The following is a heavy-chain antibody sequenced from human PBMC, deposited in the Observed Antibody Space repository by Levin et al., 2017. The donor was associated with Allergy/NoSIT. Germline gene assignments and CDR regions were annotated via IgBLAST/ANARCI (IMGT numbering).Heavy chain of an antibody. D-gene: IGHD3-10*01. Sequence: GGSLRLSCAASGFTFSSYGMHWVRQAPGKGLEWVAVISYDGSNKYYADSVKGRFTISRDNSKNTLYLQMNSLRAEDTAVYYCAKGGSGSYYNLLSFDYWGQGTLVTVSS. CDR2: ISYDGSNK. J-gene: IGHJ4*02. CDR3: AKGGSGSYYNLLSFDY. CDR1: GFTFSSYG. V-gene: IGHV3-30*18.